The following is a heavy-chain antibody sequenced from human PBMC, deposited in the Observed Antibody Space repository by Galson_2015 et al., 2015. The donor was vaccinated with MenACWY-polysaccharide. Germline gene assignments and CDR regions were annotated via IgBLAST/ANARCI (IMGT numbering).Heavy chain of an antibody. V-gene: IGHV3-7*01. CDR3: AKQRTIFGLVPHFDD. D-gene: IGHD3/OR15-3a*01. Sequence: SLRLSCAASGFTFSTYWMSWVRQAPGKGPEWVASIKEDGRERYYGASLKGRFTISRDNGKNALYLQMNSLRAEDTSMYYCAKQRTIFGLVPHFDDWGQGTLVPVS. CDR1: GFTFSTYW. CDR2: IKEDGRER. J-gene: IGHJ4*02.